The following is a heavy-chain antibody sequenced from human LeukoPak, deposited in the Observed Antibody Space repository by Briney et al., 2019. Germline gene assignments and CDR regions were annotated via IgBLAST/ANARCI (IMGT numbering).Heavy chain of an antibody. V-gene: IGHV4-34*01. J-gene: IGHJ4*02. CDR1: GGSFSGYY. CDR2: INHSGST. Sequence: SETLSLTCAVYGGSFSGYYWSWIRQPPGKGLEWIGEINHSGSTNYNPSLKSRVTISVDTSKNQFSLKLSSVIAADTAVYYCARGRNYDYIWGSYRRYAASFDYWGQGTLVTVSS. CDR3: ARGRNYDYIWGSYRRYAASFDY. D-gene: IGHD3-16*02.